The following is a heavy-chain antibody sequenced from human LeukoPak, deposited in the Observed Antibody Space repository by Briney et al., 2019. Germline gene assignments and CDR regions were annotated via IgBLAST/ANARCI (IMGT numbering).Heavy chain of an antibody. V-gene: IGHV3-11*06. CDR2: ISTSSSYT. D-gene: IGHD2-15*01. CDR3: ARGTRGPDY. Sequence: GGSLRLSCAASGFTFSDYYMSWIRQAPGKGLQWVSFISTSSSYTTYADSVKGRFTISRDDAKNSLYPQMNSLRVEDTAVYYCARGTRGPDYWGQGTLVTVSS. CDR1: GFTFSDYY. J-gene: IGHJ4*02.